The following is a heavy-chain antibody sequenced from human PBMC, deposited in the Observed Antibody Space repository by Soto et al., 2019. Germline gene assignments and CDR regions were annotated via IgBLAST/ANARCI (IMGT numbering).Heavy chain of an antibody. Sequence: PGGSLRLSCAASEFTFANAWISWARQAPGKGLEWVGRIKSKADGGTTDYAAPVKGRFTISRDNSKNTLYLQMNSLRAEDTAVYYCAKGYCSSTSCPFDYWGQGTLVTVSS. V-gene: IGHV3-15*01. CDR1: EFTFANAW. CDR3: AKGYCSSTSCPFDY. J-gene: IGHJ4*02. CDR2: IKSKADGGTT. D-gene: IGHD2-2*01.